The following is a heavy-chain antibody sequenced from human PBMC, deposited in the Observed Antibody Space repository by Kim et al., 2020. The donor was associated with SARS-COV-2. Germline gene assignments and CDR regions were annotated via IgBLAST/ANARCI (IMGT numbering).Heavy chain of an antibody. D-gene: IGHD3-16*01. CDR3: ARDGGFTIHDWYFCL. Sequence: GGSLRLSCAASGFNFRNYFMNWVRQAPGKGPVWISRITDTGRTQSYADSVKGRFTTSRDNTKNTLDLEMISLRAEDTAIYYCARDGGFTIHDWYFCLWCRGTLVTVPS. CDR2: ITDTGRTQ. V-gene: IGHV3-74*01. J-gene: IGHJ2*01. CDR1: GFNFRNYF.